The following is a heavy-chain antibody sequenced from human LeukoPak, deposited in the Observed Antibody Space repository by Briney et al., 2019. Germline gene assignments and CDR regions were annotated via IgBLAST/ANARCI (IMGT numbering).Heavy chain of an antibody. D-gene: IGHD4-23*01. Sequence: SETLSLTCTVSGGSISGYYWSWIRQSPGRGLEWIAYVYSSGSTNYNPSLYSRVTISLDTSKNQFSLKLSSVTAADTAVYFCARSGTRSGGAFDIWGQGTMVTVSS. J-gene: IGHJ3*02. CDR1: GGSISGYY. CDR3: ARSGTRSGGAFDI. CDR2: VYSSGST. V-gene: IGHV4-59*08.